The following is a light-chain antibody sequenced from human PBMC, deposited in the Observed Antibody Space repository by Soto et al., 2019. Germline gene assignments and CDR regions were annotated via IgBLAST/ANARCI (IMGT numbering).Light chain of an antibody. CDR2: RDN. Sequence: QSVLTQPPSASGTPGQRVTISCSGSHSNIGGNFVYWHRQVSGTAPKLLIYRDNQRPSGVPDRFSGSKTGTSAFLVISGLQSEDDGEYYCASWDDSLSGRVFGTGTKVTVL. V-gene: IGLV1-47*01. CDR1: HSNIGGNF. CDR3: ASWDDSLSGRV. J-gene: IGLJ1*01.